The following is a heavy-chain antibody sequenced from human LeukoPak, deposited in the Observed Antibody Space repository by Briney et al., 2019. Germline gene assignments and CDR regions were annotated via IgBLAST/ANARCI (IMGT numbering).Heavy chain of an antibody. J-gene: IGHJ4*02. V-gene: IGHV3-21*06. CDR2: INSRSDTI. CDR3: ARNRYSSGLGVGY. Sequence: GGSLRLSCAASGFTFSSYTMHWVRQAPGKGLDWVSSINSRSDTIFYAESVRGRFTISRDNVKNSLYLQLNSLRVEDTAVYYCARNRYSSGLGVGYWGQGTLVTVSS. D-gene: IGHD6-19*01. CDR1: GFTFSSYT.